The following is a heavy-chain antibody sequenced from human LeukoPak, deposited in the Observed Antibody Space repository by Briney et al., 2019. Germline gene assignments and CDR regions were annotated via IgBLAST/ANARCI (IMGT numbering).Heavy chain of an antibody. D-gene: IGHD5-24*01. CDR1: GGSISTYY. V-gene: IGHV4-59*01. CDR3: ASGRWLQLIYY. J-gene: IGHJ4*02. Sequence: SETLSLTCTVSGGSISTYYWSWIRQPQGKGLEWIGYIHHSGKTEYNPSLKGRVTISLDTSQNQFSLKLPSVPDADTAVYYCASGRWLQLIYYWGQETLVTVSS. CDR2: IHHSGKT.